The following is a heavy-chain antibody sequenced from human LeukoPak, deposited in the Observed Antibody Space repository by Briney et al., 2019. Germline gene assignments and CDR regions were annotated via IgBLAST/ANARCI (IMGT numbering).Heavy chain of an antibody. V-gene: IGHV3-21*04. Sequence: GGSLRLSCAASGFTFSSYSMNWVRQAPGKGLEWVSSISSSSSYIYYADSVKGRFTISRDNSKNTLYLQMNSLRAEDTAVYYCAKSTPTIFGVVIPINWFDPWGQGTLVTVSS. CDR1: GFTFSSYS. J-gene: IGHJ5*02. CDR2: ISSSSSYI. D-gene: IGHD3-3*01. CDR3: AKSTPTIFGVVIPINWFDP.